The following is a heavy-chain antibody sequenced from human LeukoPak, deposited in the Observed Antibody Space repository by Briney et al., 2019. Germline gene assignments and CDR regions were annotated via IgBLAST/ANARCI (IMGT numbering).Heavy chain of an antibody. CDR1: GFTVSSNY. Sequence: PGGSLRLSSAAYGFTVSSNYMSWVREAPGKGLEWVSFIYSGGSTYYADSVKGRFTISRDNSKNTLYLQMNSLRAEDTAVYYCARDTLCDTPRDWYFDLSGRGTLVTVSS. CDR2: IYSGGST. V-gene: IGHV3-53*01. CDR3: ARDTLCDTPRDWYFDL. D-gene: IGHD5-18*01. J-gene: IGHJ2*01.